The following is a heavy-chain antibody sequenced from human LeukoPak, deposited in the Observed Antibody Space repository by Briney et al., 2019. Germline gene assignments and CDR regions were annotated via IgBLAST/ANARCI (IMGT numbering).Heavy chain of an antibody. CDR1: GGSFSGYY. CDR2: INHSGST. Sequence: SETLSLTCAVYGGSFSGYYWSWIRQPPGKGLEWIGEINHSGSTNYNPSLKSRVTISVDTSKNQFSLKLSSVTAADTAVYYRARVGYSSSRYYYYYMDVWGKGTTVTVSS. J-gene: IGHJ6*03. D-gene: IGHD6-13*01. CDR3: ARVGYSSSRYYYYYMDV. V-gene: IGHV4-34*01.